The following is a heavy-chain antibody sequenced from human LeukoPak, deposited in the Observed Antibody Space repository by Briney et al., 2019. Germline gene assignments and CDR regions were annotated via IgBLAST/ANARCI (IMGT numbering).Heavy chain of an antibody. D-gene: IGHD3-22*01. CDR3: AKEFGITMIVVVITYFDY. CDR2: IYSGGST. V-gene: IGHV3-53*01. J-gene: IGHJ4*02. CDR1: GFTVSTNY. Sequence: GGSLRLSCAASGFTVSTNYMSWVRQAPGKGLEWVSIIYSGGSTYYADSVKGRFTISRDNFKNTLYLQMNSLRAEDTAVYYCAKEFGITMIVVVITYFDYWGQGTLVTVSS.